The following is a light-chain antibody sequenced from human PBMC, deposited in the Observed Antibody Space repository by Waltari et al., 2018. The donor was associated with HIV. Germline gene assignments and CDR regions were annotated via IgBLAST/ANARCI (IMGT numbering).Light chain of an antibody. Sequence: QSVLTQPPSTSGTPGPRVTISCSGSSSNIGSNTVNWSQHLPGTAPKLLIYGNNQRPSGVPDRFSGSKSGTSASLAISGLQSEDEADYYCAAWDDSLNGLWVFGGGTKLTVL. J-gene: IGLJ3*02. CDR2: GNN. CDR1: SSNIGSNT. V-gene: IGLV1-44*01. CDR3: AAWDDSLNGLWV.